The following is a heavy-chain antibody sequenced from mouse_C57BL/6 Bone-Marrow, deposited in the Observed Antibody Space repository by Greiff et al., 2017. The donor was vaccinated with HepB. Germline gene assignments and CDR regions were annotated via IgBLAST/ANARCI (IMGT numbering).Heavy chain of an antibody. CDR2: IDPSSGNT. J-gene: IGHJ4*01. V-gene: IGHV1-81*01. CDR3: AGFTRGWPY. CDR1: GYTFTSYG. D-gene: IGHD2-3*01. Sequence: QVQLQQSGAELARPGASVKLSCKASGYTFTSYGISWVKQRTGQGLEWIGEIDPSSGNTYYNEKFKGQATLTADKSSSTAYMELRSLTSEDSAVYFCAGFTRGWPYWGQGTSVTVSS.